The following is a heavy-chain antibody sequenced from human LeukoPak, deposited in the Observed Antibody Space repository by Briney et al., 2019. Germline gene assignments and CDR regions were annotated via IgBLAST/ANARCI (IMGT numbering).Heavy chain of an antibody. CDR2: IYYSGST. D-gene: IGHD2-21*02. CDR1: GGSISSSSYY. CDR3: ARYLAYCGGDCYHDAFDI. V-gene: IGHV4-39*07. J-gene: IGHJ3*02. Sequence: SETLSLTCTVSGGSISSSSYYWGWIRQPPGKGLEWIGSIYYSGSTYYNPSLKSRVTISVDTSKNQFSLKLSSVTAADTAVYYCARYLAYCGGDCYHDAFDIWGQGTMVTVSS.